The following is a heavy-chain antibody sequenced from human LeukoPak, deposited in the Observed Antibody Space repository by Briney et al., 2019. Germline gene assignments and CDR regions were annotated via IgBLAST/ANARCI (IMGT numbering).Heavy chain of an antibody. Sequence: SETLSLTCAVYGGSFSGYYWSWIRQPPGKGLEWIGEINHSGSTNYNPSLKSRVTISVDTSKNQFSLKLSSVTAADTAVYYCARHNPQDYGGNSSFDYWGQGTLVTVSS. D-gene: IGHD4-23*01. J-gene: IGHJ4*02. CDR1: GGSFSGYY. CDR3: ARHNPQDYGGNSSFDY. V-gene: IGHV4-34*01. CDR2: INHSGST.